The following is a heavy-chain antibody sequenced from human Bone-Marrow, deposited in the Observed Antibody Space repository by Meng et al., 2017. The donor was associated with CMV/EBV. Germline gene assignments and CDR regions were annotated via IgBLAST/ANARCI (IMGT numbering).Heavy chain of an antibody. CDR2: INSDGSST. D-gene: IGHD2-2*01. V-gene: IGHV3-74*01. Sequence: GESLKISCAASGFTFSSYWMHWVRQAPGKGLVWVSRINSDGSSTSYADSVKGRFTISRDNAKNSLYLQMNSLRAEDTAVYYCARGSGCSNTSCYAFDYWGQGTVVPVSS. CDR1: GFTFSSYW. J-gene: IGHJ4*02. CDR3: ARGSGCSNTSCYAFDY.